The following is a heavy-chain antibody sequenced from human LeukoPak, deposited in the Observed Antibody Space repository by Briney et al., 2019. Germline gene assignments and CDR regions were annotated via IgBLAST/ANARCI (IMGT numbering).Heavy chain of an antibody. V-gene: IGHV3-21*01. CDR1: GFTFSSYS. CDR2: ISSSSSYI. Sequence: PGGSLRLSCAASGFTFSSYSMNWVCQAPGKGLEWVSSISSSSSYIYYADSVKGRFTISRDNAKNSLYLQMNSLRAEDTAVYYCARDLLYYYDSSGYVFDYWGQGTLVTVSS. J-gene: IGHJ4*02. CDR3: ARDLLYYYDSSGYVFDY. D-gene: IGHD3-22*01.